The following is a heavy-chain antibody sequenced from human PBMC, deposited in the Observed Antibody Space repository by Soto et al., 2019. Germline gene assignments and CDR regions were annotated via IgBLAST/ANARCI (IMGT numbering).Heavy chain of an antibody. CDR1: SGSISSSNW. V-gene: IGHV4-4*02. Sequence: PSETLSLTCAVSSGSISSSNWWSWVRQPPGKGLEWIGEIYHSGSTNYNPSLKSRVTISVDKSKNQFSLKLSSVTAADTAVYYCARGPEYCSSTSCDAFDIWGQGTMLTVSS. D-gene: IGHD2-2*01. J-gene: IGHJ3*02. CDR2: IYHSGST. CDR3: ARGPEYCSSTSCDAFDI.